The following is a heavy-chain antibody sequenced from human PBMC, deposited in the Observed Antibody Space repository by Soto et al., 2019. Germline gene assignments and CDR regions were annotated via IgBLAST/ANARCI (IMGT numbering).Heavy chain of an antibody. Sequence: GGSLRLSCAASGFTFSSYWMHWVRQAPGKGLVWVSRINSDGSSTSYADSVKGRFTISRDNAKNTLYLQMNSLRAEDTAVYYCARVSGYDYRLFDYWGQGTLVTVSS. J-gene: IGHJ4*02. D-gene: IGHD5-12*01. V-gene: IGHV3-74*01. CDR2: INSDGSST. CDR1: GFTFSSYW. CDR3: ARVSGYDYRLFDY.